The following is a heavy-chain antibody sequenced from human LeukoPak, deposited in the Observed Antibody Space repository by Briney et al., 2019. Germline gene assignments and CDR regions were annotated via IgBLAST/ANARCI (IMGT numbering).Heavy chain of an antibody. CDR3: ASASPAADY. Sequence: PGGSLRLSCAASGFTFSRFWMSWVRQAPGKGLEWVANINQAGSEKYYVDSVKGRFTISRDNAKNSLYLLMNSLRAEDTAVYYCASASPAADYWGQGTLVTASS. V-gene: IGHV3-7*01. D-gene: IGHD2-2*01. CDR1: GFTFSRFW. CDR2: INQAGSEK. J-gene: IGHJ4*02.